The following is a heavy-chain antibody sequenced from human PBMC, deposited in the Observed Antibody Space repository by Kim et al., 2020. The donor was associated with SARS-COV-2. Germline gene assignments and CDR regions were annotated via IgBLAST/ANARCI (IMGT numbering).Heavy chain of an antibody. CDR1: GFTFSSYA. Sequence: GGSLRLSCAASGFTFSSYAMSWVRQAPGKGLEWVSAISGSGGSTYYADSVKGRFTISRDNSKNTLYLQMNSLRAEDTAVYYCAKDPLGAAARPYYFDYWGQGTLVTVSS. V-gene: IGHV3-23*01. D-gene: IGHD6-13*01. J-gene: IGHJ4*02. CDR3: AKDPLGAAARPYYFDY. CDR2: ISGSGGST.